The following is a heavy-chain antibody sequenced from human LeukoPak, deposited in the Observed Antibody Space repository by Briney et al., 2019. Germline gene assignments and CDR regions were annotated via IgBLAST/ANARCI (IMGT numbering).Heavy chain of an antibody. Sequence: KTGGSLRLSCAASGFTFSSYSMNWVRQAPGKGLEWVSSISSSSSYIYYADSVEGRFTISRDNAKNSLYLQMNSLRAEDTAVYYCASITATLDYWGQGTLVTVSS. V-gene: IGHV3-21*01. J-gene: IGHJ4*02. D-gene: IGHD1-26*01. CDR1: GFTFSSYS. CDR3: ASITATLDY. CDR2: ISSSSSYI.